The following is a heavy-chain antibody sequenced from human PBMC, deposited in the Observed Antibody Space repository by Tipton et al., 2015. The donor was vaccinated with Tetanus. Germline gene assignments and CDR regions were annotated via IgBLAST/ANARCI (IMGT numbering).Heavy chain of an antibody. CDR3: ARENGGYDYYYYYGMDV. CDR1: GFTFSSYS. V-gene: IGHV3-21*01. Sequence: SLRLSCAASGFTFSSYSMNWVRQAPGKGPEWVSSISSSSSYIYYADSVKGRFTISRDNAKNSLYLQMNSLRAEDTAVYYCARENGGYDYYYYYGMDVWGQGTTVTISS. J-gene: IGHJ6*02. CDR2: ISSSSSYI. D-gene: IGHD5-12*01.